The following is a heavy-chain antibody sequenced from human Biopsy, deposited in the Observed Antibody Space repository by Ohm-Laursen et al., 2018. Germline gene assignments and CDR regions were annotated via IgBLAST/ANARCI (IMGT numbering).Heavy chain of an antibody. V-gene: IGHV1-69*06. CDR2: NIPILGTG. J-gene: IGHJ1*01. CDR3: ATKLTGYFHH. D-gene: IGHD3-9*01. Sequence: SVKVSCKAPEGTLSNYGVNWMRQAPGQGLEWLGGNIPILGTGNYAQKFQDRVTVAADTSTSTATMELRSLRSDDTAVHYCATKLTGYFHHWGQGTLVSVSS. CDR1: EGTLSNYG.